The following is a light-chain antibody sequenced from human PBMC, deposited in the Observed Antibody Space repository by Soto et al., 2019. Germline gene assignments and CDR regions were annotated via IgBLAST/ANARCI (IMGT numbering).Light chain of an antibody. Sequence: QSALTQPASVSGSPGQSITISCTGTSSDVGGYNYVSWYQHHPGKVPKLMIYEVSNRPSGISNRFSGSKSGNTASLTISGIQFEDEADYYCSSYTTSYTQIFGGGTTLTVL. CDR3: SSYTTSYTQI. CDR1: SSDVGGYNY. J-gene: IGLJ2*01. CDR2: EVS. V-gene: IGLV2-14*01.